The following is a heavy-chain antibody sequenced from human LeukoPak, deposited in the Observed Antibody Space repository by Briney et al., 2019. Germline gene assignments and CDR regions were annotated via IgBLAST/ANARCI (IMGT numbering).Heavy chain of an antibody. V-gene: IGHV3-7*04. CDR2: IKQDGSEK. CDR3: ARGGGSSDS. J-gene: IGHJ4*02. D-gene: IGHD2-15*01. Sequence: GGSLRLSCVASGFTFSNYWMSWVRQARGKGLEWVANIKQDGSEKYYVDSVKGRFTISRDNAKNSLCLQMNSLRAEDTAVYYCARGGGSSDSWGLGTLVTVSS. CDR1: GFTFSNYW.